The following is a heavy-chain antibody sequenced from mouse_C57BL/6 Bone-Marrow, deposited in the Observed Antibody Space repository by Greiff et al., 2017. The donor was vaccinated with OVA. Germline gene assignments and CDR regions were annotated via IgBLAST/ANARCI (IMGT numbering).Heavy chain of an antibody. Sequence: VKLMESGPGLVAPSQSLSIPCTVSGFSLTSYGVSWVRQPPGKGLEWLGVLWGDGSTNYHSALISSLSISKDNSKSQVFLKLNSLQTDDTATYYCAKQDLHIVDYLYFDVWGTGTTVTVSS. CDR1: GFSLTSYG. J-gene: IGHJ1*03. V-gene: IGHV2-3*01. CDR3: AKQDLHIVDYLYFDV. CDR2: LWGDGST.